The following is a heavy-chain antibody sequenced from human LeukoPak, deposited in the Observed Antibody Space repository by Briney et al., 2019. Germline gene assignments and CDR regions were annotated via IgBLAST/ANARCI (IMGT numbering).Heavy chain of an antibody. CDR1: GYTFTSYG. V-gene: IGHV1-18*01. D-gene: IGHD6-19*01. CDR2: ISAYNGNT. Sequence: ASVKVSCKASGYTFTSYGISWVRQAPGQGLEWMGWISAYNGNTNYAQKLQGRVTMTTDTSTSTAYMELRSLGSDDTAVYYCARRGIAVAGYYYYGMDVWGQGTTVTVSS. CDR3: ARRGIAVAGYYYYGMDV. J-gene: IGHJ6*02.